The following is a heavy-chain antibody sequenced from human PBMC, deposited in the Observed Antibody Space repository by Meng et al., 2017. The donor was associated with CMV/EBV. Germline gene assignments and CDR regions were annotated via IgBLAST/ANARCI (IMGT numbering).Heavy chain of an antibody. CDR2: ISSSGSNI. V-gene: IGHV3-11*01. Sequence: GESLKISCAVSGFLFSDYSISWIRQAPGKGLEWVSYISSSGSNIYYADSVKGRFTISRDNAKNSVYLQMNSLRAESAAVYYCARDEVLLWFAEFRGQLDYWGQGTLVTVSS. J-gene: IGHJ4*02. CDR3: ARDEVLLWFAEFRGQLDY. D-gene: IGHD3-10*01. CDR1: GFLFSDYS.